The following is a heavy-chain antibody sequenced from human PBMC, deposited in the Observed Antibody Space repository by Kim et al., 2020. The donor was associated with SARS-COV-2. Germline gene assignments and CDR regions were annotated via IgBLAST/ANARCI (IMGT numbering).Heavy chain of an antibody. CDR2: TYYRSKWYN. CDR3: ARGGAEYFAGSGAQATDAFDI. V-gene: IGHV6-1*01. Sequence: SQTFSLTCVISGDSVSSNSAAWNWIRQSPSRGLEWLGRTYYRSKWYNDYAVSVKSRIAVNPDTSKNQFFLQLKSVTPEDTALYYCARGGAEYFAGSGAQATDAFDIWGRGTMVTVSS. D-gene: IGHD3-22*01. J-gene: IGHJ3*02. CDR1: GDSVSSNSAA.